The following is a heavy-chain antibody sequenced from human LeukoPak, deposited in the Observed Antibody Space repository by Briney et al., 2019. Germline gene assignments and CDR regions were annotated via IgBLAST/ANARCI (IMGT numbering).Heavy chain of an antibody. Sequence: SETLSLTCAVYGGSFSGYYWSWIRQPPGKGLEWIGEINHSGSTNYNPSLKSRVTISVDTSKNQFSLKLSSVTAADTAVYYCARLMGGSYDYYYYYMDVWGKGTTVTVSS. CDR3: ARLMGGSYDYYYYYMDV. CDR2: INHSGST. CDR1: GGSFSGYY. D-gene: IGHD1-26*01. J-gene: IGHJ6*03. V-gene: IGHV4-34*01.